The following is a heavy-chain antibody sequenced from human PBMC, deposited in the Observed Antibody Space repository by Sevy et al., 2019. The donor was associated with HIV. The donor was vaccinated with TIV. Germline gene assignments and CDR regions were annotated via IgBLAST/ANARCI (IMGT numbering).Heavy chain of an antibody. CDR2: INHSGST. V-gene: IGHV4-34*01. Sequence: SETLSLTCAVYGGSFSGYYWSWIRQPPGKGLEWVGEINHSGSTNYNPSLKSRVTISVDTSKNQSCLKLSSVTDADTALYYCGRGRRIAAAGTCYYYGMDVWGQGTRVTVSS. CDR1: GGSFSGYY. J-gene: IGHJ6*02. D-gene: IGHD6-13*01. CDR3: GRGRRIAAAGTCYYYGMDV.